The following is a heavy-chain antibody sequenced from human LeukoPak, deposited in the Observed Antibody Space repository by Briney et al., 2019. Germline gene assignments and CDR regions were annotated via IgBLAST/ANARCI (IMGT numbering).Heavy chain of an antibody. Sequence: GGSLRLSCAASGFTFSSYAMSWVRQAPGKGLEWVSAISGSGGSTYYADSVKGRFTISRDNSKNTLYLQMNSLRAEDTAVYYCAKFPLGVVVPAAIHFDYWGQGTLVTVSS. CDR1: GFTFSSYA. CDR3: AKFPLGVVVPAAIHFDY. V-gene: IGHV3-23*01. D-gene: IGHD2-2*01. J-gene: IGHJ4*02. CDR2: ISGSGGST.